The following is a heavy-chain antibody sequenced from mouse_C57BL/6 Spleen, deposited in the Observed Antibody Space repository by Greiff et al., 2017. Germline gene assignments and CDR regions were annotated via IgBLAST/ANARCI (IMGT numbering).Heavy chain of an antibody. D-gene: IGHD2-3*01. J-gene: IGHJ4*01. V-gene: IGHV5-9-1*02. CDR3: TRAIYDGPYYYAMDY. CDR2: ISSGGDYI. CDR1: GFTFSSYA. Sequence: EVMLVESGEGLVKPGGSLKLSCAASGFTFSSYAMSWVRQTPEKRLEWVAYISSGGDYIYYADTVKGRFTISRDNARNTLYLQMSSLKSEDTAMYYCTRAIYDGPYYYAMDYWGQGTSVTVSS.